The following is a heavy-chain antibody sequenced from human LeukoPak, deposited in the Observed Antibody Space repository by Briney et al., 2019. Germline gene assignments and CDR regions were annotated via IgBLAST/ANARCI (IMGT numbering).Heavy chain of an antibody. CDR3: ARGYASGSYWVY. CDR1: GGSFSGYC. Sequence: PSETLSLTCAVYGGSFSGYCWSWIRQPPGKGLEWIGEINNSGSTNYNPSLKSRVTISLDTSKNQFSLKLRSVTAADTAVYYCARGYASGSYWVYWGQGTLVTVSS. D-gene: IGHD3-10*01. V-gene: IGHV4-34*01. J-gene: IGHJ4*02. CDR2: INNSGST.